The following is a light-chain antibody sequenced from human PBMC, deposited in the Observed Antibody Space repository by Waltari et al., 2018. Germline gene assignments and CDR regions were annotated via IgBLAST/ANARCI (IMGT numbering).Light chain of an antibody. CDR1: SGHSSYA. Sequence: QLVLTQAPSASASLGASVKLTCTLTSGHSSYAIAWHQQQPEKGPRYLMKVNSDGSHSKGDGFPDRFSGSSSGAERYLTISSLQSEDEADYYCQTWGTGWGLFGGGTKLTVL. CDR2: VNSDGSH. V-gene: IGLV4-69*01. CDR3: QTWGTGWGL. J-gene: IGLJ2*01.